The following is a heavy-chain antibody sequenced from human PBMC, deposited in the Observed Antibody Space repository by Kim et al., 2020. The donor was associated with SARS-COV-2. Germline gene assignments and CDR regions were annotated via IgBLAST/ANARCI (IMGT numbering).Heavy chain of an antibody. Sequence: ASVKVSCKASGYIFTSYGISWVRQAPGQGLEWMGWVSAYNGNTNYAQKLQGRVTMTTDTSTSTAYMELRSLRSDDTAVYYCARNGGGINSGSHFWPVWGQGTLVTVSS. CDR3: ARNGGGINSGSHFWPV. CDR1: GYIFTSYG. D-gene: IGHD1-26*01. CDR2: VSAYNGNT. J-gene: IGHJ4*02. V-gene: IGHV1-18*01.